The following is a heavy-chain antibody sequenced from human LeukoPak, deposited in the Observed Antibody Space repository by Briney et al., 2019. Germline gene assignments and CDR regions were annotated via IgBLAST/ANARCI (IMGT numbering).Heavy chain of an antibody. CDR2: IWYDGSNK. D-gene: IGHD3-10*01. CDR3: ARDFPPVLTYYGSGSALDY. CDR1: GFTFSSYG. Sequence: PGGSLRLSCAASGFTFSSYGMHWVRQAPGKGLEWVAVIWYDGSNKYYADSVKGRFTISRGNSKNTLYLQMNSLRAEDTAVYYCARDFPPVLTYYGSGSALDYWGQGTLVTVSS. V-gene: IGHV3-33*01. J-gene: IGHJ4*02.